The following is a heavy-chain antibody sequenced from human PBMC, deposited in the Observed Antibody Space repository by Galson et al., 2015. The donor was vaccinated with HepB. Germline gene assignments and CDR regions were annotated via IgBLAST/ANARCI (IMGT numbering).Heavy chain of an antibody. CDR1: GFTFGDCG. CDR3: ARGRGSFPSLYFDS. J-gene: IGHJ4*02. V-gene: IGHV3-20*01. CDR2: INWDSGSP. D-gene: IGHD3-10*01. Sequence: SLRLSCAASGFTFGDCGMSWVRQAPGKGLEWVSGINWDSGSPSYADSVKGRFTISRDNAKNSLYLQMNSLRAEDTALYHCARGRGSFPSLYFDSWGQGTLVTGSS.